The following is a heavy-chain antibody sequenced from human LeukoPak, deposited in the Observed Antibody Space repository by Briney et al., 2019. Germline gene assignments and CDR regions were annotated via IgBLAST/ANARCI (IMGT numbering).Heavy chain of an antibody. D-gene: IGHD5-18*01. Sequence: GGSLRLFCVRSGFTFRIFIMTCVRQATGGGLEGGSTNQHRTGATFYADSVRGRFTISTDDSTNTLFLQMNSLRADDTALYFCARDHESDGYPASDYWGQGTLVTVSS. CDR1: GFTFRIFI. CDR2: NQHRTGAT. V-gene: IGHV3-23*01. CDR3: ARDHESDGYPASDY. J-gene: IGHJ4*02.